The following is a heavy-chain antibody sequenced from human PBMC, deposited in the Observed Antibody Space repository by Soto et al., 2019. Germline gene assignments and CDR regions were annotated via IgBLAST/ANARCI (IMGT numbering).Heavy chain of an antibody. CDR1: GFTVSNNY. CDR2: IMQDGSEK. V-gene: IGHV3-7*01. J-gene: IGHJ4*02. Sequence: GGSLRLSCAASGFTVSNNYMSWLRQAPGKGLEWVANIMQDGSEKQYVDSVKGRFTISRDNGKNSLYLQMNGLRVEDTAVYYCGRGHSAPDHWGQGTLVTVSS. CDR3: GRGHSAPDH.